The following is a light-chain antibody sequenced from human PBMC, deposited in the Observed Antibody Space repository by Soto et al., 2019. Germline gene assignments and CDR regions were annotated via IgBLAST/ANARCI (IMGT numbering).Light chain of an antibody. CDR2: DVS. J-gene: IGLJ1*01. CDR1: SSDVGGYNS. CDR3: SSWTSSSSYV. V-gene: IGLV2-14*01. Sequence: QSVLTQPASVSGSPGQSIAISCTGNSSDVGGYNSVSWYQQYPGKAPKLMIHDVSNRPSGVSDRFSGSKSGNTASLTISGLQAEDEADYYCSSWTSSSSYVFGSGTKVTV.